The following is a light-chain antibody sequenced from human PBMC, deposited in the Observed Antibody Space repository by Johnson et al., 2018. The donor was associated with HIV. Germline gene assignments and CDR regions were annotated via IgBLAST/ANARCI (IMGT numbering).Light chain of an antibody. CDR1: GSNIGNNY. CDR2: DNN. Sequence: QSVLTQPPSVSAAPGQKVTISCSGSGSNIGNNYVSWYQQLPGTAPKLLIYDNNKRPSRIPDRFSGSKSGTSATLGITGLQTGDEADYYCGTWDSSLSAYVCGTGTKVTVL. CDR3: GTWDSSLSAYV. J-gene: IGLJ1*01. V-gene: IGLV1-51*01.